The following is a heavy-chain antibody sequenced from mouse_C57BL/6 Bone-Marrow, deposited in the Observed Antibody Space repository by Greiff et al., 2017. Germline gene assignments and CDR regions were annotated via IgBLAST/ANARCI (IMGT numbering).Heavy chain of an antibody. CDR2: IYPRSGNH. D-gene: IGHD2-4*01. CDR3: ARDDYDGVYFDY. CDR1: GYTFTSYG. V-gene: IGHV1-81*01. Sequence: VKLMESGAELARPGASVKLSCKASGYTFTSYGISWVKQRTGQGLEWTGEIYPRSGNHYYNEKFKGKATLTADKSSSTAYMELRSLTSEDSAVYFCARDDYDGVYFDYWGQGTTLTVSS. J-gene: IGHJ2*01.